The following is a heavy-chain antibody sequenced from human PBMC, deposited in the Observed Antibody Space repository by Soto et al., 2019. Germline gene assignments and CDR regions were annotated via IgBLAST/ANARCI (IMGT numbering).Heavy chain of an antibody. CDR1: GCRISSGGDY. CDR3: ARDREYCTGRHCPDNYYYGLHV. Sequence: TLSLTCTVSGCRISSGGDYWNWIRQRPGKGLEWVGYISYSGGTYYNPSLRSRVTISIDTSKNQFSLRLTSLTAADTAVYYCARDREYCTGRHCPDNYYYGLHVWGQGTTVTVSS. J-gene: IGHJ6*02. V-gene: IGHV4-31*03. D-gene: IGHD2-8*02. CDR2: ISYSGGT.